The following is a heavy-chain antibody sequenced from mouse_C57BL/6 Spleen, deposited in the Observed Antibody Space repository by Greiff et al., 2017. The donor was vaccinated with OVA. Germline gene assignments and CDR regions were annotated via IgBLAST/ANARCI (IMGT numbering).Heavy chain of an antibody. J-gene: IGHJ3*01. D-gene: IGHD3-2*02. Sequence: VKLQESGAELVKPGASVKMSCKASGYTFTTYPIEWMKQRHGKGLEWIGNFYPDNGDTKYNEKFKGKATLTVEKSSSTVYLELSRLTSDDSAVYACARKTAQYTYFAYWGQGTLVTVSA. V-gene: IGHV1-47*01. CDR2: FYPDNGDT. CDR1: GYTFTTYP. CDR3: ARKTAQYTYFAY.